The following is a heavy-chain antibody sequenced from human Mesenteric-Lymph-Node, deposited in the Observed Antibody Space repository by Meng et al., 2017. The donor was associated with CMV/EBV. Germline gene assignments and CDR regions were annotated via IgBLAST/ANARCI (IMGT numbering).Heavy chain of an antibody. Sequence: SQTLSLTCAVYGGSFSGYYWSWIRQPPGKGLEWIGEINHSGSTNYNPSLKSRVTISVDTSKNQFSLKLSSVTAADTAVYYCARHPSTLSSGWLSFDYWGQGTLVTVSS. CDR1: GGSFSGYY. J-gene: IGHJ4*02. CDR2: INHSGST. V-gene: IGHV4-34*01. CDR3: ARHPSTLSSGWLSFDY. D-gene: IGHD6-19*01.